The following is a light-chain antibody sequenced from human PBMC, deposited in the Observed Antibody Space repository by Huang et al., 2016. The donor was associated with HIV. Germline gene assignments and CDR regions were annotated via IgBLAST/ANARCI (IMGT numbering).Light chain of an antibody. CDR3: QQSDTSPQT. J-gene: IGKJ2*01. Sequence: EIVLTQSPGTLSLSPGERATLSCRASQSVSSDVAWYQQKPGQAPRLLICGASTRATGIPDRFSGSGSGTDFTLTISRLEPEDFAVYYCQQSDTSPQTFGQGTKLEIK. V-gene: IGKV3-20*01. CDR2: GAS. CDR1: QSVSSD.